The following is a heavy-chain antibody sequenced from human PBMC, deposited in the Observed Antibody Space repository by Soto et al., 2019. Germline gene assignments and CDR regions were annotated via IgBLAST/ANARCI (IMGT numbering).Heavy chain of an antibody. CDR2: ISWDGGST. CDR1: GFTFDDYA. CDR3: ATPGHYDFWSGYLSSGAFDI. Sequence: GGSLRLSCAASGFTFDDYAMHWVRQAPGKGLEWVSLISWDGGSTYYADSVKGRFTISRDNSKNSLYLQMNILRAEDTALYYCATPGHYDFWSGYLSSGAFDIWGQGTMVTVSS. V-gene: IGHV3-43D*03. D-gene: IGHD3-3*01. J-gene: IGHJ3*02.